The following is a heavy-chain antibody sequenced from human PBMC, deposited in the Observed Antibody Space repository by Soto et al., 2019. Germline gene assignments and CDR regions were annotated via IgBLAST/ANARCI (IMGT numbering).Heavy chain of an antibody. J-gene: IGHJ3*01. CDR2: IYHSGNT. Sequence: TLSLTCCVSGGSISSGWYYWSWMRQLPGKDLEWIGYIYHSGNTYYNSSLKSRLTISVDTSKNQFSLKLTSVTAADTAVYYCQRVGISSSDAFDVWGQGTMVTVSS. D-gene: IGHD6-6*01. CDR1: GGSISSGWYY. V-gene: IGHV4-31*03. CDR3: QRVGISSSDAFDV.